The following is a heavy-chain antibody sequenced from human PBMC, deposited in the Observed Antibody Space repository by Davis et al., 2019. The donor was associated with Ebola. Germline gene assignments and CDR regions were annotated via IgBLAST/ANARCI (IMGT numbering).Heavy chain of an antibody. V-gene: IGHV3-53*01. CDR3: AGGTRSGWHLEY. D-gene: IGHD6-19*01. J-gene: IGHJ4*02. CDR1: GFTFSSYG. Sequence: GGSLRLSCAASGFTFSSYGMHWVRQAPGKGLEWVSVIYSGGSTYYADSVKGRFTISRDNSKNTLYLQMNSLRAEDTAVYYCAGGTRSGWHLEYWGQGTLVTVSS. CDR2: IYSGGST.